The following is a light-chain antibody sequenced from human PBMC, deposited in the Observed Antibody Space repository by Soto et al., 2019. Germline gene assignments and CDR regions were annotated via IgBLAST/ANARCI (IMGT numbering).Light chain of an antibody. Sequence: EIVVTQSPATLSASPGERATLSCRASQSVSSNLAWYQQKPGQAPRLLIYGASTRATGIPARFSGSRSGTEFTLTISSLQSEDFAVYYCQQYDDWPRPLGQGTKGEI. J-gene: IGKJ1*01. V-gene: IGKV3-15*01. CDR1: QSVSSN. CDR3: QQYDDWPRP. CDR2: GAS.